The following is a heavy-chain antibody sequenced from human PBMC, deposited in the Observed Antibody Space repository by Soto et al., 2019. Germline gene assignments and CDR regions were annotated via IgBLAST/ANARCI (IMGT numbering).Heavy chain of an antibody. V-gene: IGHV4-59*01. CDR2: IYYSGST. CDR3: ARGGNAYYDFWSGYYSNWFDP. J-gene: IGHJ5*02. CDR1: GGSISSYY. Sequence: SETLSLTCTVSGGSISSYYWSWIRQPPGKGLEWIGYIYYSGSTNYNPSLKSRVTISVDTSKNQFSLKLSSVTAADTAVYYCARGGNAYYDFWSGYYSNWFDPWGQGTLLTVSS. D-gene: IGHD3-3*01.